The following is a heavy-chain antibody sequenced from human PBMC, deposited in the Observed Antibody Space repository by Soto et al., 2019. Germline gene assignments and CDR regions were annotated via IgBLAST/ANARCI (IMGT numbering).Heavy chain of an antibody. V-gene: IGHV6-1*01. CDR2: TYYRSKWFN. J-gene: IGHJ4*02. CDR3: ARAPFGSSWHSYIDY. Sequence: PSQTLSLTCAISGDSVSSISAAWNWIRQSPSRGLEWLGRTYYRSKWFNDYAKSVKSRITINPDTSKNQFSLQLNSVTPEDTAVYYCARAPFGSSWHSYIDYWGQGTLVTVSS. CDR1: GDSVSSISAA. D-gene: IGHD6-13*01.